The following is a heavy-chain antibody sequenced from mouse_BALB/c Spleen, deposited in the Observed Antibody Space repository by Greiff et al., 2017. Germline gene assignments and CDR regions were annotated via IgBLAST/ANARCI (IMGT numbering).Heavy chain of an antibody. CDR1: GYTFTSYV. CDR3: AREGGYDEVYYFGC. V-gene: IGHV1-14*01. CDR2: INPYNDGT. D-gene: IGHD2-2*01. Sequence: VQLQQSGPELVKPGASVKMSCKASGYTFTSYVMHWVKQKPGQGLEWIGYINPYNDGTKYNEKFKGKATLTSDKSSSTAYMELSSLTSEDSAVYYCAREGGYDEVYYFGCWGHGTTRTVSS. J-gene: IGHJ2*01.